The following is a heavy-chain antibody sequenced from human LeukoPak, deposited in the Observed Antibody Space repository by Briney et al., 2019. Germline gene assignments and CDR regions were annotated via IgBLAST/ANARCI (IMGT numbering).Heavy chain of an antibody. CDR3: ARGVFGVVLNNYYMDV. Sequence: ASVKVSCKAPGYTFTDHFIHWVRQAPGQGLEWMGWMNPKSGGTNYAQKFQGRVTMTRDTSISTAYMELSRLRSDDTAVYYCARGVFGVVLNNYYMDVWGKGTTVTVSS. CDR1: GYTFTDHF. J-gene: IGHJ6*03. D-gene: IGHD3-3*01. CDR2: MNPKSGGT. V-gene: IGHV1-2*02.